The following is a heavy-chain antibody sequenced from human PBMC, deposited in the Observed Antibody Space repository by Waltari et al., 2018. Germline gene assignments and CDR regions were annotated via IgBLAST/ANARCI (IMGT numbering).Heavy chain of an antibody. CDR1: GFIFSGYG. CDR3: AKDHVVVVPGGMTKVFDY. D-gene: IGHD2-2*01. Sequence: QVHLVESGGGVVQPGGSLRLSCAASGFIFSGYGMHWVRQAPGKGLEGVAFITYDGSNKYYADSMKGRFTVSRDNSKNTLFLQMNTLRAEDTAVYYCAKDHVVVVPGGMTKVFDYWGQGTLVTVSS. CDR2: ITYDGSNK. V-gene: IGHV3-30*02. J-gene: IGHJ4*02.